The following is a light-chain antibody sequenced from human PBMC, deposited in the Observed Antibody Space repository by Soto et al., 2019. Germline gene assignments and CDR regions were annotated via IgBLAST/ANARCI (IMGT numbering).Light chain of an antibody. J-gene: IGKJ5*01. V-gene: IGKV3-11*01. CDR1: QSVSTF. CDR2: NAS. Sequence: EVVLTHSPATPSFSHEERPILSCKPSQSVSTFLAWFQQKPGQPPRLLIYNASNRTTGIPARFSGSGSGTDFTLTISSLEPEDFAVYYCQQRGDWPPITFGQGTRLEIK. CDR3: QQRGDWPPIT.